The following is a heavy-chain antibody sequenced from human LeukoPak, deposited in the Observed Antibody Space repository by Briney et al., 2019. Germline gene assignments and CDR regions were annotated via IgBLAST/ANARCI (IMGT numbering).Heavy chain of an antibody. V-gene: IGHV4-34*01. CDR1: GGSFSGYY. CDR2: INHSGST. J-gene: IGHJ2*01. CDR3: ARDGWEEDYYDSSGYRDWYFDL. D-gene: IGHD3-22*01. Sequence: SETLSLTCAVYGGSFSGYYWSWIRQPPGKGLEWIGEINHSGSTNYNPSLKSRVTISVDTSKNQFSLKLSSVTAADTAVYYCARDGWEEDYYDSSGYRDWYFDLWGRGTLVTVSS.